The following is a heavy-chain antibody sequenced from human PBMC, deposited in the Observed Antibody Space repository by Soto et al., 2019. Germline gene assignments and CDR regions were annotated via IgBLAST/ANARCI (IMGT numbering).Heavy chain of an antibody. Sequence: SETLSLTCAVSGGSISSYYWSWIRQPPGKGLEWIGYIYYSGSTNYNPSLKSRVTISVDTSKNQFSLKLSSVTAADTAVYYCARHGITIFGVVTGMDVWGQGTTVTVSS. CDR2: IYYSGST. V-gene: IGHV4-59*08. CDR3: ARHGITIFGVVTGMDV. D-gene: IGHD3-3*01. CDR1: GGSISSYY. J-gene: IGHJ6*02.